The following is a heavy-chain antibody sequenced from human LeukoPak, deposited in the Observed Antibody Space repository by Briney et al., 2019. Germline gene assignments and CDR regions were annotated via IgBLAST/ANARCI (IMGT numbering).Heavy chain of an antibody. Sequence: GDSLKISCKASGYSFSTYWIAWVRQMPGKGLEWMGIIYPGDSDTRYSPSFRGQVTISADKSISTAYLQWSSLKASDTAMYYCARPIETNYYSGMGYWGQGTLVTVSS. D-gene: IGHD3-22*01. V-gene: IGHV5-51*01. CDR1: GYSFSTYW. J-gene: IGHJ4*02. CDR3: ARPIETNYYSGMGY. CDR2: IYPGDSDT.